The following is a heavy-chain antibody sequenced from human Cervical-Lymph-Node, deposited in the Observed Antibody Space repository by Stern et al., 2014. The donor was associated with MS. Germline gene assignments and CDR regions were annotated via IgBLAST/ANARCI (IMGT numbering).Heavy chain of an antibody. CDR1: GGSISSGGYY. CDR3: AREAIGIAAAGAYYYYGMDV. J-gene: IGHJ6*02. Sequence: VQLVESGPGLVKPSQTLSLTCTVSGGSISSGGYYWSWIRQHPGKGLEWIGYIYYSGSTYYNPSLKSRVTISVDTSKNQFSLKLSSVTAADTAVYYCAREAIGIAAAGAYYYYGMDVWGQGTTVTVSS. CDR2: IYYSGST. D-gene: IGHD6-13*01. V-gene: IGHV4-31*03.